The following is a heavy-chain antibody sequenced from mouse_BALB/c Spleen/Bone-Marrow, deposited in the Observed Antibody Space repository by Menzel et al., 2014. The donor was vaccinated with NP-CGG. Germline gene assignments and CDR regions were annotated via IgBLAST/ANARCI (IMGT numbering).Heavy chain of an antibody. V-gene: IGHV2-9-2*01. Sequence: QVQLQQSGPGLVAPSQSLSITCTVSGFSLTSYDISWIRQSPGKGLEWLGIIRTGGGTNYNSAFMSRLSISKDNSKSQVFLKMNSLQSDDTAIYYCVRGGRDYYAKDYWGQGTSVTVSS. CDR1: GFSLTSYD. CDR3: VRGGRDYYAKDY. J-gene: IGHJ4*01. CDR2: IRTGGGT.